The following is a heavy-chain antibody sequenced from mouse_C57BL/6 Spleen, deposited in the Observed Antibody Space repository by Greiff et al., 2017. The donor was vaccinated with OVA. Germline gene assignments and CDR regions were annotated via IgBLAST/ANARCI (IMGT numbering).Heavy chain of an antibody. CDR2: IYPGDGDT. D-gene: IGHD1-1*01. Sequence: QVQLKESGAELVKPGASVKISCKASGYAFSSYWMNWVKQRPGKGLEWIGQIYPGDGDTNYNGKFKGKATLTADKSSSTAYMQLSSLTSEDSAVYFCARSDSSWYFDVWGTGTTVTVSS. CDR1: GYAFSSYW. CDR3: ARSDSSWYFDV. J-gene: IGHJ1*03. V-gene: IGHV1-80*01.